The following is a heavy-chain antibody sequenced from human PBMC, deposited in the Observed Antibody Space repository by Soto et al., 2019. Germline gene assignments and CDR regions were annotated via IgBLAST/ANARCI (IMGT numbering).Heavy chain of an antibody. CDR2: ISGNGGTT. CDR1: GFTFSSYA. V-gene: IGHV3-23*01. CDR3: AKDARATYGMAV. Sequence: EVQLLESGGGLVQPGGSLRLSCAASGFTFSSYAMSWVRQAPGKGLEWVSTISGNGGTTYYADSVKGRFTISRDNSKNTLYLPMNSLRAADTAVYYCAKDARATYGMAVWGQGTTVTVSS. J-gene: IGHJ6*02.